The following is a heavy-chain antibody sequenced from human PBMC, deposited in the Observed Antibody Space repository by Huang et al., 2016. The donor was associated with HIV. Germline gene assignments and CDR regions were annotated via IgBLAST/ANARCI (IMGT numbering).Heavy chain of an antibody. J-gene: IGHJ4*02. Sequence: QLQLQESGPGLVKPSDTLSLNCTISGGSIKSRNYYWGWVRQAPGKGLEWIGDMYYSGSPYYNPYLRSRVSLSVDTSKNQVTLKVNAVIAADTAVYYCARRQGSGYYFYFDYWGRGIPVTVSA. CDR2: MYYSGSP. CDR1: GGSIKSRNYY. D-gene: IGHD3-22*01. CDR3: ARRQGSGYYFYFDY. V-gene: IGHV4-39*01.